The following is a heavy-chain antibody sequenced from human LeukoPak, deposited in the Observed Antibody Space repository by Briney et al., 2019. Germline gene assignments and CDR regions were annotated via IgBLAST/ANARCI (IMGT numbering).Heavy chain of an antibody. J-gene: IGHJ5*02. CDR2: INHSGST. V-gene: IGHV4-34*01. Sequence: SETLSLTCAVYGGSFSGYYWSWIRQPPGKGLEWIGEINHSGSTNYNPSLKSRVTISVDTSKNQFSLKLSSVTAADTAVYYCARGPASLIHTWGQGTLVTVPS. CDR1: GGSFSGYY. D-gene: IGHD6-6*01. CDR3: ARGPASLIHT.